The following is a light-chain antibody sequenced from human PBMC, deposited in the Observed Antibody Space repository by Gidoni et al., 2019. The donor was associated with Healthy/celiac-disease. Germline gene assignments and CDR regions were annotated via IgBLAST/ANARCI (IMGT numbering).Light chain of an antibody. V-gene: IGLV3-21*02. CDR2: DDS. CDR3: QVWASSSDHHV. Sequence: SYVLTQPPSVSVAPGQTARITSGGNNIGSKSVHWYQQKPGPAPVLVVYDDSDRPSGIPERFSGSNSGTTATLTISRVEAGDEADYYCQVWASSSDHHVFGTGTKVTVL. J-gene: IGLJ1*01. CDR1: NIGSKS.